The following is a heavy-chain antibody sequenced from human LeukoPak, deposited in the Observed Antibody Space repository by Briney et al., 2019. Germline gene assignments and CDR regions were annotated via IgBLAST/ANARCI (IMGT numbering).Heavy chain of an antibody. CDR1: GGSISSYY. J-gene: IGHJ4*02. D-gene: IGHD5-12*01. V-gene: IGHV4-59*01. Sequence: PSETLSLTCTVSGGSISSYYWSWIRQPPGKGLEWIGYIYYSGSTNYNPSLKSRVTISVDTSKNQFSLKLSSVTAADTAVYYCARGPYSGYTLRPLDYWGQGTLVTVSS. CDR3: ARGPYSGYTLRPLDY. CDR2: IYYSGST.